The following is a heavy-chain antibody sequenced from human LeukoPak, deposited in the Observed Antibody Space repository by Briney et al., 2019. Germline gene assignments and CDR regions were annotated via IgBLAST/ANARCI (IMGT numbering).Heavy chain of an antibody. D-gene: IGHD3-22*01. CDR2: INPDSGGI. J-gene: IGHJ4*02. V-gene: IGHV1-2*02. Sequence: ASVKVSCKASGYTFTTYGFSWVRQAPGQGLEWMGWINPDSGGINYAQKFQGRVTMTRDTSINTAFMELSRLTSDDTAVYYCARGPAYYYDTSAYYCLDYWGQGTLVTVSS. CDR3: ARGPAYYYDTSAYYCLDY. CDR1: GYTFTTYG.